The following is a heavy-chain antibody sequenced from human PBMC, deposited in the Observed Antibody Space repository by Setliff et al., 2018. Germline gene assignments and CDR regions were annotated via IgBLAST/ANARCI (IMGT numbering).Heavy chain of an antibody. Sequence: SETLSLTCTVSGGSISSYYWSWIRQPAGKGLEWIGYIYSSGSTYYNPSLKSRVTISVDTSKNQFSLKLNSVTAADMAVYYCARVLSSGWEGDYWGQGTLVTVSS. CDR3: ARVLSSGWEGDY. D-gene: IGHD6-19*01. CDR1: GGSISSYY. CDR2: IYSSGST. V-gene: IGHV4-59*12. J-gene: IGHJ4*02.